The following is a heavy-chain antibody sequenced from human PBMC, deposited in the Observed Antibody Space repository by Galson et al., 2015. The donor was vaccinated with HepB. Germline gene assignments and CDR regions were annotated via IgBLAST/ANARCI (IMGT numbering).Heavy chain of an antibody. CDR3: ARDLSPTYYDFWSGPDAFDI. CDR1: GFTFRSYS. J-gene: IGHJ3*02. D-gene: IGHD3-3*01. Sequence: SLRLSCAASGFTFRSYSMNWVRQAPGKGLEWVSSISSSSSYIYNADSVKGRFTISRDNAKNSLYLQMNSLRAEDTAVYYCARDLSPTYYDFWSGPDAFDIWGQGTMVTVSS. V-gene: IGHV3-21*01. CDR2: ISSSSSYI.